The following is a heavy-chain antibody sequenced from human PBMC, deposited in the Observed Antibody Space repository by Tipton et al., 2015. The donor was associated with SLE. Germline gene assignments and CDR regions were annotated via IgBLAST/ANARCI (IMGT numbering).Heavy chain of an antibody. D-gene: IGHD6-19*01. V-gene: IGHV4-34*01. J-gene: IGHJ4*02. CDR1: GGSFSGYY. CDR2: INHSGST. Sequence: LRLSCAVYGGSFSGYYWSWIRQPPGKGLEWIGEINHSGSTYYNPSLKSRVTISVDTSKNQFSLKLSSVTAADTAVYYCASSETNNSGWYGVYFDYWGQGTLVTVSS. CDR3: ASSETNNSGWYGVYFDY.